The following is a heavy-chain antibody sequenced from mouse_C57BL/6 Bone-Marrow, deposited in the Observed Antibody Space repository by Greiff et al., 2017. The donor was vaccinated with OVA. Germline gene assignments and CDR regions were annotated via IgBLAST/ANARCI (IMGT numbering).Heavy chain of an antibody. V-gene: IGHV14-3*01. CDR2: IDPANGNT. CDR1: GFNIKNNY. CDR3: ARRTTVVGAPFDY. D-gene: IGHD1-1*01. Sequence: EVQLQQSVAELVRPGASVKLSCTASGFNIKNNYMHWVKQRPEQGLEWIGRIDPANGNTKYAPKFQGKATITADTSSNTAYLQLSSLTSEDTAIYYCARRTTVVGAPFDYWGQGTTLTVSS. J-gene: IGHJ2*01.